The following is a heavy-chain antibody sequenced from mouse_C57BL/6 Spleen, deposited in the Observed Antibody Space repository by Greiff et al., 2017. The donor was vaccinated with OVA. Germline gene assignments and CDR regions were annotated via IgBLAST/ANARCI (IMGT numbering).Heavy chain of an antibody. CDR3: AIIYYDYDVQFAY. CDR2: IHPSDSDT. Sequence: QVQLQQPGAELVKPGASVKVSCKASGYTFTSYWMHWVKQRPGQGLEWIGRIHPSDSDTNYNQKFKGKATLTVDKSSSTAYMQLSSLTSEDSAVYDCAIIYYDYDVQFAYWGQGTLVTVSA. V-gene: IGHV1-74*01. J-gene: IGHJ3*01. D-gene: IGHD2-4*01. CDR1: GYTFTSYW.